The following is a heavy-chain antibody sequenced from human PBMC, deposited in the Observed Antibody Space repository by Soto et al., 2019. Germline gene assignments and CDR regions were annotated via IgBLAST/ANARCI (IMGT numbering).Heavy chain of an antibody. CDR1: GASISSYY. V-gene: IGHV4-59*08. D-gene: IGHD2-15*01. J-gene: IGHJ5*02. CDR3: ARHGREGCHDRDCYSWLGP. Sequence: SETLSLTCSVSGASISSYYWSWFRRPPGKGLEWIGYIYASGNTNYNPSLKSRVTISLDTSKNQFSLRLTSVSAADTAVYYCARHGREGCHDRDCYSWLGPWGQGTLVTVSS. CDR2: IYASGNT.